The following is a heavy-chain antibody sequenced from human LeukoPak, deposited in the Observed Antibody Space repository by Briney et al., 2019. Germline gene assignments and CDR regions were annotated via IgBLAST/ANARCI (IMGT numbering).Heavy chain of an antibody. CDR3: ARRIVVVPAAMDAFDI. CDR2: IYYSGST. D-gene: IGHD2-2*01. Sequence: KASETLSLTCTVSGGLISSSSYYWGWIRQPPGKGLEWIGSIYYSGSTYYNPSLKSRVTISVDTSKNQFSLKLSSVTAADTAVYYCARRIVVVPAAMDAFDIWGQGTMVTVSS. CDR1: GGLISSSSYY. J-gene: IGHJ3*02. V-gene: IGHV4-39*01.